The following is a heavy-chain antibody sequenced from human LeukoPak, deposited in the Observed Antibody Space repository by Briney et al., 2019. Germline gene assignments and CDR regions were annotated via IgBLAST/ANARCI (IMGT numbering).Heavy chain of an antibody. D-gene: IGHD1-26*01. V-gene: IGHV4-4*07. CDR1: GGSISSYY. J-gene: IGHJ4*02. CDR2: IYTSGTT. CDR3: ARGGWEMGGFTFDS. Sequence: SETLSLTCTVSGGSISSYYWSWIRQPAGKGLEWIGRIYTSGTTNYNPSLRSRVTMSVDTSKNQFSLKLSSVTAADTAVYYCARGGWEMGGFTFDSWGQGTLVTVSS.